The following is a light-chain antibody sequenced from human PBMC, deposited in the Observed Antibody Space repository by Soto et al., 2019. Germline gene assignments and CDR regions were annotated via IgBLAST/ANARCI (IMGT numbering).Light chain of an antibody. J-gene: IGLJ2*01. CDR1: SSDVGSYNF. CDR3: CSYAGSNTLL. CDR2: EVS. Sequence: QSALTQPASVSGSPGQSITISCTGTSSDVGSYNFVSWYQHHPGKAPTMMIYEVSKRPSEISNLFSGSKSGNTASLTISGLQAEDEADYYCCSYAGSNTLLFGGGTKLTVL. V-gene: IGLV2-23*01.